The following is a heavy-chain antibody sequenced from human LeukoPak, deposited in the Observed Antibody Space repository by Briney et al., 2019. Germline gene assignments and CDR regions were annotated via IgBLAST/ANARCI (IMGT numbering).Heavy chain of an antibody. CDR2: IIPIFGTA. CDR3: ARGGIQLKAYYYYYYGMDV. V-gene: IGHV1-69*13. D-gene: IGHD5-18*01. CDR1: GGTFSIYA. Sequence: SVKVSCKASGGTFSIYAISWVRQATGQGLEWMGGIIPIFGTANYAQKFQGRVTITADESTSTAYLELRRLRSEDTAVYYCARGGIQLKAYYYYYYGMDVWGQGTTVTVSS. J-gene: IGHJ6*02.